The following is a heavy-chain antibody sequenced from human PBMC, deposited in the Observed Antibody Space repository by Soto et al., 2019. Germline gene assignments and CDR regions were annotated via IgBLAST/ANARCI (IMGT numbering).Heavy chain of an antibody. Sequence: AAVKVSCKASGYTFTTYGISWVRQAPGQGLEWLGWISAYYGSTSYAQKVQGRVTMTRDTSTSTAYMELRSLRSDDTAVYYCVRDSEGMSTIMLAYRGQGTLVSVSS. J-gene: IGHJ4*02. CDR3: VRDSEGMSTIMLAY. V-gene: IGHV1-18*01. CDR2: ISAYYGST. D-gene: IGHD3-16*01. CDR1: GYTFTTYG.